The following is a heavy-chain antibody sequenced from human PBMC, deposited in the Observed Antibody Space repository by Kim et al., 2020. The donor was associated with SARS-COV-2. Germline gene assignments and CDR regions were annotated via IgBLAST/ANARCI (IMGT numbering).Heavy chain of an antibody. CDR2: ISYDGSNK. CDR1: GFTFSSYA. Sequence: GGSLRLSCAASGFTFSSYAMHWVRQAPGKGLEWVAVISYDGSNKYYADSVKGRFTISRDNSKNTLYLQMNSLRAEDTAVYDCARDQSGASYYGSGSYSDYGMDVWGQETTVTVSS. J-gene: IGHJ6*02. D-gene: IGHD3-10*01. CDR3: ARDQSGASYYGSGSYSDYGMDV. V-gene: IGHV3-30*04.